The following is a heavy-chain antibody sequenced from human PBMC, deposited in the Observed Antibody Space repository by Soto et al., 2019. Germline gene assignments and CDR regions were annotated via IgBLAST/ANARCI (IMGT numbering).Heavy chain of an antibody. D-gene: IGHD3-9*01. Sequence: GVLRLSCVGSGFTFSSYAMSWVRQAPGKGLEWVSSISGSGDKTFTAETVKGRFTISRDNSKSTLYLQMNSLRAEDTAVYYCAKEDDSLTGYFNEFLVSWGQGALVTVSS. J-gene: IGHJ4*02. CDR3: AKEDDSLTGYFNEFLVS. V-gene: IGHV3-23*01. CDR2: ISGSGDKT. CDR1: GFTFSSYA.